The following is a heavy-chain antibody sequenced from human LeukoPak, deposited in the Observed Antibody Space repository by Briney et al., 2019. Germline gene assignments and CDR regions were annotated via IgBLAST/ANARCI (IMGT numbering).Heavy chain of an antibody. Sequence: GGSLRLSCEASGFTFSSYGMHWVRQAPGKGLEWVAFMSPDGSDKYYADSVKGRFTISRDNSKNTLYLQMNSLRAEDTAVYYCAREYMVSPTFDYWGQGTLVTVSS. J-gene: IGHJ4*02. D-gene: IGHD5-18*01. CDR1: GFTFSSYG. CDR3: AREYMVSPTFDY. V-gene: IGHV3-30*03. CDR2: MSPDGSDK.